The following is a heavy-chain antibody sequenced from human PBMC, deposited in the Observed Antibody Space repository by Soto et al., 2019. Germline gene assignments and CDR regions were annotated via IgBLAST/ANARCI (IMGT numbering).Heavy chain of an antibody. D-gene: IGHD2-2*01. V-gene: IGHV1-3*01. CDR2: INAGNGNT. J-gene: IGHJ4*02. Sequence: ASVKVSCKASGYTFTTYAMHWVRQAPGQRLEWMGWINAGNGNTKYSQKFQGRVTMTRDTSASTAYMELSSLRSEDTAVYYCARGPATAPDAYWGLGTLVTVSS. CDR3: ARGPATAPDAY. CDR1: GYTFTTYA.